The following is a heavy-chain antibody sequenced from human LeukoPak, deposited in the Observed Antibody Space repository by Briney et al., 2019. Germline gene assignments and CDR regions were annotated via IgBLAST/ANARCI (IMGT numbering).Heavy chain of an antibody. CDR3: AKVGFSSSWYHYYYYGMDV. CDR1: GFTFDDYA. D-gene: IGHD6-13*01. Sequence: GGSLRLSCAASGFTFDDYAMHWVRQAPGKGLEWVSGISWNSGSIGYADSVKGRFTISRDNSKNTLYLQMNSLRAEDTAVYYCAKVGFSSSWYHYYYYGMDVWGQGTTVTVSS. J-gene: IGHJ6*02. CDR2: ISWNSGSI. V-gene: IGHV3-9*01.